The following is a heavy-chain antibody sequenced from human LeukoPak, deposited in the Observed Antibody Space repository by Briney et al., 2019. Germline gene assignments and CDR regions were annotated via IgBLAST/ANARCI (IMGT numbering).Heavy chain of an antibody. Sequence: ASVKVSCKASGYTFTSYYMHWVRQAPGQGLEWMGGIIPIFGTANYAQKFQGRVTITADESTSTAYMELSRLRSDDTAVYYCAREDPNSGSYLDAFDIWGQGTMVTVSS. J-gene: IGHJ3*02. CDR3: AREDPNSGSYLDAFDI. CDR2: IIPIFGTA. V-gene: IGHV1-69*13. D-gene: IGHD1-26*01. CDR1: GYTFTSYY.